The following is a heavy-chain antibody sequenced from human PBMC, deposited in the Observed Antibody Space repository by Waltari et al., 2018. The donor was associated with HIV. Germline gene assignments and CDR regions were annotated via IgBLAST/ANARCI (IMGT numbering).Heavy chain of an antibody. CDR3: VRSGVGQWLVRSWVIDL. D-gene: IGHD6-19*01. Sequence: EVRLLEYGGDWVQPGGSLRPSCVVSGFTFSGYAMAWVRQAPGRGLGWVEGFSGSGETANYADSVKGRFTISRDNSKNMMFLQLNSLGVDDTAVYYCVRSGVGQWLVRSWVIDLWGRGSQVTVS. CDR2: FSGSGETA. CDR1: GFTFSGYA. V-gene: IGHV3-23*01. J-gene: IGHJ2*01.